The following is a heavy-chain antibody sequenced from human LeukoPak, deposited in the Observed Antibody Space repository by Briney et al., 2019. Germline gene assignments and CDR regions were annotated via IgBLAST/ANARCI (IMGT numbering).Heavy chain of an antibody. CDR3: ARERGVTTVNWFDS. D-gene: IGHD4-17*01. CDR1: GGSKSSNY. J-gene: IGHJ5*01. Sequence: TETLSLMCTVRGGSKSSNYWSWIQQQDGKGLEWIGRIYTSGSTNYNPSLKSRVTMSVDTSKSQFSLNLSSVTAADTAVYYCARERGVTTVNWFDSWGPGTLVTVSS. V-gene: IGHV4-4*07. CDR2: IYTSGST.